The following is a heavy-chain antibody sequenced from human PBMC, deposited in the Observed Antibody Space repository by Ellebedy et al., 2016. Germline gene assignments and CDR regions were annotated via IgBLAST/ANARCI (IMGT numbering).Heavy chain of an antibody. D-gene: IGHD3-22*01. CDR3: ARHPGYYDSSGYYPYYFDY. Sequence: SETLSLXXTVSGGSISSYYWSWIRQPAGKGLEWIGRIYTSGSTNYNPSLKSRVTMSVDTSKNQFSLKLSSVTAADTAVYYCARHPGYYDSSGYYPYYFDYWGQGTLVTVSS. CDR1: GGSISSYY. CDR2: IYTSGST. J-gene: IGHJ4*02. V-gene: IGHV4-4*07.